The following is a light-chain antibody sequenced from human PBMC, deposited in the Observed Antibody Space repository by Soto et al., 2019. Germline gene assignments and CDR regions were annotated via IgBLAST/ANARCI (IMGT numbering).Light chain of an antibody. V-gene: IGKV1-5*01. CDR2: DAS. J-gene: IGKJ2*01. Sequence: DIQMTQSPSTLSASVGDRVTITCRASQSISSWLAWYQQKPGTAPKLLIYDASNLESGVPSRFSGRGSGTEFTLTISSVQPDDFATYYCQQYISYSMDSCGQGTELEIK. CDR1: QSISSW. CDR3: QQYISYSMDS.